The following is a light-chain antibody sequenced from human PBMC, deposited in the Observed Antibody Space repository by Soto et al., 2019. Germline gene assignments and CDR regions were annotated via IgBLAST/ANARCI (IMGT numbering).Light chain of an antibody. V-gene: IGKV1-5*03. J-gene: IGKJ5*01. Sequence: DIQMTQSPSTLSASVGDRVTITCRASQTIDSWLAWYQQRPGTVPKLLIYKASTLQSGVPSRFSGSRSGTEFTLTVSSLQPDDFATYYCQQYNDSFPYTFGQGTRLEI. CDR2: KAS. CDR3: QQYNDSFPYT. CDR1: QTIDSW.